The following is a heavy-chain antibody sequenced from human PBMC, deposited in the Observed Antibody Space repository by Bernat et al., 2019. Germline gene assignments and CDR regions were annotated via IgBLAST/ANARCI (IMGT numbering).Heavy chain of an antibody. Sequence: QVQLVESGGGVVQPGRSLRLSCAASGFTFSSYAMHWVRQAPGKGLEWVAVISYDGSNKYYADSVKGRFTISRDNSKNTLYLQMNSLRAEDTAVYYCGGDRENYGDYWGQGTLVTVSS. CDR3: GGDRENYGDY. V-gene: IGHV3-30*01. J-gene: IGHJ4*02. CDR1: GFTFSSYA. D-gene: IGHD4-17*01. CDR2: ISYDGSNK.